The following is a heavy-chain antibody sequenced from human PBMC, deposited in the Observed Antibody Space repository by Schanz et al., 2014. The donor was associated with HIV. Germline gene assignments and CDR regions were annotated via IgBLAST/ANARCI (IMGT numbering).Heavy chain of an antibody. Sequence: EVQMLESGGGSVQPGGSLRLSCAASGFTFSNFAMSWVRQAPGKGLEWVSSISGSGVSTFYAGSVKGRFAISRDKSKNTLYLQMNSLRVGDTAVYYCAKMARSVAANTNFDYWGQGTLVTVSS. J-gene: IGHJ4*02. D-gene: IGHD6-19*01. CDR3: AKMARSVAANTNFDY. V-gene: IGHV3-23*01. CDR2: ISGSGVST. CDR1: GFTFSNFA.